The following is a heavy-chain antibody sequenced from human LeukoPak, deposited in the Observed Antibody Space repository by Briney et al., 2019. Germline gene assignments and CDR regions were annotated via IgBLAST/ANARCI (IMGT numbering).Heavy chain of an antibody. CDR1: GFTFSSYG. CDR3: AKDHELLPDY. CDR2: IWYDGSNK. V-gene: IGHV3-33*06. D-gene: IGHD1-26*01. Sequence: PGRSLRLSCAASGFTFSSYGMHWVRQAPGKGLEWVAVIWYDGSNKYYADSVEGRFTISRDNSKNTLYLQMNSLRAEDTAVYYCAKDHELLPDYWGQGTLVTVSS. J-gene: IGHJ4*02.